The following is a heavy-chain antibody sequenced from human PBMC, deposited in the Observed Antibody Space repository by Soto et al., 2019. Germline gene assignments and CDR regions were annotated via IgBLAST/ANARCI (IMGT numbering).Heavy chain of an antibody. J-gene: IGHJ5*02. Sequence: ASVKVSCKASGGTFSSYTISWVRQAPGQGLEWMGRIIPILGIANYAQKFQGRVTITADKSTSTAYMELSSLRSEDTAVYYCAREANYGSYPILRHNWFDPWGQGTLVTDCS. CDR1: GGTFSSYT. D-gene: IGHD3-10*01. CDR3: AREANYGSYPILRHNWFDP. CDR2: IIPILGIA. V-gene: IGHV1-69*02.